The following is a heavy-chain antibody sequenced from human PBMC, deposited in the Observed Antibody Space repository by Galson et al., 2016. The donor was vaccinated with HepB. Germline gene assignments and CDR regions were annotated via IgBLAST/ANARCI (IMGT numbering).Heavy chain of an antibody. J-gene: IGHJ4*02. CDR3: AREYAPAAGGGFDY. V-gene: IGHV3-48*04. Sequence: SLRLSCAASGFPFSINSMNWVRQAPGKGLEWVSYIGGTTSTIFYADSEKGRFTISRDNAEDSLYLQMNNLRAEDPAIYYCAREYAPAAGGGFDYWGQGTLVTVSS. CDR2: IGGTTSTI. D-gene: IGHD6-13*01. CDR1: GFPFSINS.